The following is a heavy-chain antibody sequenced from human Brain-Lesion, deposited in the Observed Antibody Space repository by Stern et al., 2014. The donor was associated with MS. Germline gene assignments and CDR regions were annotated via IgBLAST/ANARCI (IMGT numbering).Heavy chain of an antibody. CDR3: ARDQRGITIFGVVTDYYYLGMDV. Sequence: VQLVESGAEVKKPGASVKVSCKTSGYIFTGYYIHWVRQAPGQGLEWMAWIKPNTGGKKYAKKFQGRVTMSRDTSISTAYVELSSLTSDDTAVYYCARDQRGITIFGVVTDYYYLGMDVWGQGTTVTVSS. CDR1: GYIFTGYY. CDR2: IKPNTGGK. J-gene: IGHJ6*02. V-gene: IGHV1-2*02. D-gene: IGHD3-3*01.